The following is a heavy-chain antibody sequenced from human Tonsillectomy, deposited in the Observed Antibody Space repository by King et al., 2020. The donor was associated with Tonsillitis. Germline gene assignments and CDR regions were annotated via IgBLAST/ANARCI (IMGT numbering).Heavy chain of an antibody. D-gene: IGHD5-24*01. CDR1: GYSFTSYW. V-gene: IGHV5-51*01. CDR3: ARAREMGTTKQGYFDY. J-gene: IGHJ4*02. Sequence: QLVQSGAEVKKPGESLKISCKGSGYSFTSYWIAWVRQTPGKGLEWIGIIYPGDSDTRYSPSFQGQVTISADKSISTAYLQWSSLKTSDTAMYFCARAREMGTTKQGYFDYWGQGTLVTVSS. CDR2: IYPGDSDT.